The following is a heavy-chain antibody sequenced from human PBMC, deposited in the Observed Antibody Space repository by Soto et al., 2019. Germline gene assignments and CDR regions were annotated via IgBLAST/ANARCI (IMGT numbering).Heavy chain of an antibody. D-gene: IGHD6-6*01. V-gene: IGHV4-59*01. J-gene: IGHJ4*02. Sequence: SETLSLTCTVSRASITRYYWSWIRQPPGKGPEWIGCVYHSGFTNYNPSLESRVTMSLDTSKNQFSLKLNSVTAADTGVYYCASSSPFHYWGPGILVTVS. CDR3: ASSSPFHY. CDR1: RASITRYY. CDR2: VYHSGFT.